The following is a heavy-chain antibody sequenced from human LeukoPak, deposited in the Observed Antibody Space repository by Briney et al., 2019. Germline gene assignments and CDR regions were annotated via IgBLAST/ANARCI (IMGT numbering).Heavy chain of an antibody. Sequence: PSEPLSLTCTVSGGSISSTNYYWGWIRQPPGKGLEWIGVISYSGHTYYNPSLNSRVTISVHTSKNQFSLRLTSVTAADTAVYYCGRVILGEVQSPIDYWGQGTLVTVSS. J-gene: IGHJ4*02. CDR2: ISYSGHT. V-gene: IGHV4-39*01. CDR3: GRVILGEVQSPIDY. D-gene: IGHD3-10*01. CDR1: GGSISSTNYY.